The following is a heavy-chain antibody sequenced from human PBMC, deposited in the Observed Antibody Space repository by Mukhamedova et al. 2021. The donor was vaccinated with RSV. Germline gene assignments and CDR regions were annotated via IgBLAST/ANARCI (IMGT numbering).Heavy chain of an antibody. V-gene: IGHV3-49*02. D-gene: IGHD1-7*01. Sequence: VEWVGFIRTKPYGETTEYAASVKDRFTISRDDSQNIAYLHMNGLKSEDTAVYYCSTTRTTIHYYYMEVWGIGTTVTVSS. CDR3: STTRTTIHYYYMEV. J-gene: IGHJ6*03. CDR2: IRTKPYGETT.